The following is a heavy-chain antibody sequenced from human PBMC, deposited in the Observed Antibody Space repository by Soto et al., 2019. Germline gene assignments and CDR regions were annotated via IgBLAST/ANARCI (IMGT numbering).Heavy chain of an antibody. J-gene: IGHJ6*02. CDR2: IYYSGST. Sequence: SETLSLTCTVSGGSISSYYRSWIRQPPGKGLEWIGYIYYSGSTNYNPSLKSRVTISVDTSKNQFSLKLSSVTAADTAVYYCAREGSYKNYYYYGMDVWGQGTTVTVSS. CDR3: AREGSYKNYYYYGMDV. V-gene: IGHV4-59*12. CDR1: GGSISSYY. D-gene: IGHD2-15*01.